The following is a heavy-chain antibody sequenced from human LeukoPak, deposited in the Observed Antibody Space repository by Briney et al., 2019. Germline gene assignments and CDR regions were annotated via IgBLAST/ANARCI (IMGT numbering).Heavy chain of an antibody. CDR1: GFTFDDYG. CDR3: ARGPADCSSTSCFYYGMDV. V-gene: IGHV3-20*01. Sequence: GGSLRLSCAAPGFTFDDYGMSWVRQAPGKGLEGVSGINWNGGSTGYADSVKGRFTISRDNAKNSLYLQMNSLRAEDTALYHCARGPADCSSTSCFYYGMDVWGQGTTVTVSS. D-gene: IGHD2-2*01. CDR2: INWNGGST. J-gene: IGHJ6*02.